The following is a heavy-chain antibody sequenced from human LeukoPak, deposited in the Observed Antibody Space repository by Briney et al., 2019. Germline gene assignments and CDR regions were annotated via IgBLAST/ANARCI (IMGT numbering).Heavy chain of an antibody. CDR1: GGSISSGSYY. CDR3: ARDWGVTGRPGYMDI. V-gene: IGHV4-61*02. CDR2: IYTSGST. D-gene: IGHD6-6*01. J-gene: IGHJ6*03. Sequence: PSETLSLTCTVSGGSISSGSYYWSWIRQPAGKGLEWIGRIYTSGSTNYNPSLKSRVTISVDTSKNQFSLKVTSVTAADTAVYYCARDWGVTGRPGYMDIWGKGTTVTVSS.